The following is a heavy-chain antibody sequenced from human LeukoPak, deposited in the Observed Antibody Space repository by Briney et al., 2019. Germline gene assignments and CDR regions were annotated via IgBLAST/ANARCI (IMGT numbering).Heavy chain of an antibody. CDR1: GFTFSSYG. CDR2: IRYDGSNK. CDR3: ARDPGGSAWGAFDV. V-gene: IGHV3-30*02. D-gene: IGHD7-27*01. J-gene: IGHJ3*01. Sequence: GGSLRLSCAASGFTFSSYGMHWVRQAPGKGLEWVAFIRYDGSNKYYADSVKGRFTISRDNPNNSLFLHMTGLRVEDTAVYFCARDPGGSAWGAFDVWGRGTMVTVSS.